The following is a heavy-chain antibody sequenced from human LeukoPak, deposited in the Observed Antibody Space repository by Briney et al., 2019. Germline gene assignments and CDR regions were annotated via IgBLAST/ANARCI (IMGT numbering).Heavy chain of an antibody. CDR2: ISAYNGNT. CDR3: ARDLGITIFGVVMPFDY. D-gene: IGHD3-3*01. V-gene: IGHV1-18*01. CDR1: GYTFTSYG. J-gene: IGHJ4*02. Sequence: GASVKVSCKASGYTFTSYGISWVRQAPGQGLEWMGWISAYNGNTNYAQKLQGRVTVTTDTSTSTAYMELRSLRSDDTAVYYCARDLGITIFGVVMPFDYWGQGTLVTVSS.